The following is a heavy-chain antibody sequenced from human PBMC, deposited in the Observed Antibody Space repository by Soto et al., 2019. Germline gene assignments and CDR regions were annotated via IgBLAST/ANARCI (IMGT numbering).Heavy chain of an antibody. V-gene: IGHV1-8*01. CDR2: MNPSNCNA. J-gene: IGHJ4*02. Sequence: SXKVSFTASGYTXTTYDINWVRQATGQGLEWMGWMNPSNCNAGYAQKFQGRVTMTSNTSISTAYMDLSSLRAEDTAVYFCARRKERSGPHYFDSWGQGTLVTVS. CDR1: GYTXTTYD. D-gene: IGHD6-25*01. CDR3: ARRKERSGPHYFDS.